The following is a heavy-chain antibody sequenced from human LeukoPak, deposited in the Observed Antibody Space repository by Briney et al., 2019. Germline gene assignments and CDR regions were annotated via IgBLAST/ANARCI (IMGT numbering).Heavy chain of an antibody. V-gene: IGHV3-20*04. D-gene: IGHD2-21*02. CDR2: INWNGGST. J-gene: IGHJ3*02. Sequence: GGSLRLSCAASGFSFEDYGMSWVRQAPGKGLEWVSGINWNGGSTGYGDSVKGRFTISRDNAKNCLYLQMNSLRAEDTALYYCARDRESCGGDCYSSNDAFDIWGQGTKVTFSS. CDR3: ARDRESCGGDCYSSNDAFDI. CDR1: GFSFEDYG.